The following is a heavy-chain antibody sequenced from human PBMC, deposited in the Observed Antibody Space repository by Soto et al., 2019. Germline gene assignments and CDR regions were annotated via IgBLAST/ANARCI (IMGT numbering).Heavy chain of an antibody. Sequence: ASVKVSCKASGYTFTSYAMHWVRQAPGQGLEWMGWISAYNGNTNYAQKLQGRATMTTDTSTSTAYMELRSLRSDDTAVYYCARGPPYSSSWYDLRGYYYGMDVWGQGTTVTVSS. CDR2: ISAYNGNT. V-gene: IGHV1-18*01. CDR3: ARGPPYSSSWYDLRGYYYGMDV. CDR1: GYTFTSYA. J-gene: IGHJ6*02. D-gene: IGHD6-13*01.